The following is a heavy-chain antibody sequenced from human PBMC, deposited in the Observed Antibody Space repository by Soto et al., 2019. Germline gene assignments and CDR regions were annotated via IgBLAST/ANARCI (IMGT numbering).Heavy chain of an antibody. V-gene: IGHV1-69*12. CDR1: GGTFSNYA. CDR2: IVPIFGTT. D-gene: IGHD6-19*01. J-gene: IGHJ6*02. CDR3: ARVEAVAGLYNYHGLDV. Sequence: QVQLVQSGAEVKKPGSSVKVSCKVSGGTFSNYAIDWVRLAPGHGLERMGGIVPIFGTTYYTQKFQGRATITADDSTTTAYLEMSSLRSEDTAIYYCARVEAVAGLYNYHGLDVWGQGTAVTVSS.